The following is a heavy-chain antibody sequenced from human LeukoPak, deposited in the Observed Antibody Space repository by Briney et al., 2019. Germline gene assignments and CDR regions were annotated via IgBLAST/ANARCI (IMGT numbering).Heavy chain of an antibody. D-gene: IGHD1-26*01. CDR2: IYYSGSN. CDR3: ARDTRPGGLSNWFDP. J-gene: IGHJ5*02. Sequence: SETLSLTCTVSGGSISSGGYYWSWIRPHPGKGLEWIGYIYYSGSNYYNQSHKSRVTISVDTSKNQFSLKRSSVTAADTAVYYCARDTRPGGLSNWFDPWGQGTLVTVSS. V-gene: IGHV4-31*03. CDR1: GGSISSGGYY.